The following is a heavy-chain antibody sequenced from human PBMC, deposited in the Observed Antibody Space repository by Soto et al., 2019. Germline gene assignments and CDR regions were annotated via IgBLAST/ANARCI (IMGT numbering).Heavy chain of an antibody. CDR1: SGSFSGYY. D-gene: IGHD1-26*01. J-gene: IGHJ6*02. CDR2: ITHGGST. CDR3: ARQRPTDGRWEFANYYGMDV. V-gene: IGHV4-34*01. Sequence: SETLSLTCAVYSGSFSGYYYSWIRQSPGKGLEWIGEITHGGSTTYSPSLKSRVTMSLDTSKNQFSLKLSSVTAADTAVYYCARQRPTDGRWEFANYYGMDVWGQGTPVTVSS.